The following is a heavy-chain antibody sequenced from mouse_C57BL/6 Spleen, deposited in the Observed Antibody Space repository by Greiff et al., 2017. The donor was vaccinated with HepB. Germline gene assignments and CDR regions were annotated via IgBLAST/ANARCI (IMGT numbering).Heavy chain of an antibody. V-gene: IGHV1-81*01. CDR3: AREDPNWDGFAY. Sequence: QVQLKQSGAELARPGASVKLSCKASGYTFTSYGISWVKQRTGQGLEWIGEIYPRSGNTYYNEKFKGKATLTADKSSSTAYMELRSLTSEDSAVYFCAREDPNWDGFAYWGQGTLVTVSA. D-gene: IGHD4-1*01. CDR1: GYTFTSYG. CDR2: IYPRSGNT. J-gene: IGHJ3*01.